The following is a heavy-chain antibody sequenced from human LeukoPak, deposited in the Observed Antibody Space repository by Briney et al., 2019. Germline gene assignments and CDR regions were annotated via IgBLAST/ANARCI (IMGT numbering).Heavy chain of an antibody. Sequence: HPGGSLRLSCAASGFTFSNYAMSRVRQAPGKGLEWVSAISGSGGSAYYADSVKGRFTISRDNSKNTLYLQMNSLRAEDTAVYYCAKAPFGGGIAFDYWGQGTLVTVSS. CDR3: AKAPFGGGIAFDY. D-gene: IGHD3-16*01. CDR2: ISGSGGSA. CDR1: GFTFSNYA. V-gene: IGHV3-23*01. J-gene: IGHJ4*02.